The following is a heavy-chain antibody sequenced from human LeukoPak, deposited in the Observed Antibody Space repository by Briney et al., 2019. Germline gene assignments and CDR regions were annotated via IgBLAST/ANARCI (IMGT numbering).Heavy chain of an antibody. Sequence: GGSLRLSCAASGFAFSTYGMSWVRQAPGEGLEWVSGISASGDNTYYADSVKGRFTISRDNSENTLYLQMNSLRAEDTALYYCAKGGRYCSRGSCYRSDWGQGTLVTVSS. CDR2: ISASGDNT. J-gene: IGHJ4*02. CDR1: GFAFSTYG. V-gene: IGHV3-23*01. D-gene: IGHD2-2*01. CDR3: AKGGRYCSRGSCYRSD.